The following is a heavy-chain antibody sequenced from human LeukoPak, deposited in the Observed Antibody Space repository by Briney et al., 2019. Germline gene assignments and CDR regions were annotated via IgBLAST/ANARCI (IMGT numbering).Heavy chain of an antibody. V-gene: IGHV1-18*01. D-gene: IGHD6-13*01. CDR2: TNPYNGNT. Sequence: ASVKVSCKSSGYTFSSYGISWVRQAPGQGLEWMGWTNPYNGNTNYTQKFQGRVTMTTDTSTSTAYMELRSLRSGDTAVYYCARGVYLKAWSDPWGQGTPVTVSS. CDR1: GYTFSSYG. CDR3: ARGVYLKAWSDP. J-gene: IGHJ5*02.